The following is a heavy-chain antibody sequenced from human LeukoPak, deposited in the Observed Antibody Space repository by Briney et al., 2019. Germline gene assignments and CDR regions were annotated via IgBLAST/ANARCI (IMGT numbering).Heavy chain of an antibody. CDR3: TRAYWIGFHFDS. D-gene: IGHD3-3*01. CDR1: GGSISSGDYF. Sequence: SETLSLTCSVSGGSISSGDYFWTWIRQPPGKGLEYIGYIYYGGTTYYNPSLKSRITMSVDMSANQFSLRLTSVSAADTAVYYCTRAYWIGFHFDSWGQGILVSVSS. J-gene: IGHJ4*02. CDR2: IYYGGTT. V-gene: IGHV4-30-4*01.